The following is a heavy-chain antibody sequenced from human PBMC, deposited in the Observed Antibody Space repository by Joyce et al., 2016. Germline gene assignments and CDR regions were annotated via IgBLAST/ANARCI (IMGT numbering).Heavy chain of an antibody. Sequence: EVQMVQSGAEVKKPGESLKFSCKGSEYRFTSYWIAWVRQKPGEGLQWMGISYPGDSETRYSPSFEGQVTISADKSITTADLQWSSLKASDSAMYYCARGDVAVAGRAFDYWGQGTLVTVSS. D-gene: IGHD6-19*01. CDR2: SYPGDSET. CDR1: EYRFTSYW. V-gene: IGHV5-51*01. CDR3: ARGDVAVAGRAFDY. J-gene: IGHJ4*02.